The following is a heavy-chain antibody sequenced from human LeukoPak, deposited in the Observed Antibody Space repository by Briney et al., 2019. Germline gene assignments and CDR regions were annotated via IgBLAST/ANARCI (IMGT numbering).Heavy chain of an antibody. D-gene: IGHD3-10*01. V-gene: IGHV1-2*02. CDR3: ARELQSSTTMVRGVIRWFDP. CDR1: GYTFTGYY. J-gene: IGHJ5*02. Sequence: ASVKVSCKASGYTFTGYYMHWVRQAPGQGLEWMGWINPNSGGTNYAQKFQGRVTMTRDTSISTAYMELSRLRSDDTAVYYCARELQSSTTMVRGVIRWFDPWGQGTLVTVSS. CDR2: INPNSGGT.